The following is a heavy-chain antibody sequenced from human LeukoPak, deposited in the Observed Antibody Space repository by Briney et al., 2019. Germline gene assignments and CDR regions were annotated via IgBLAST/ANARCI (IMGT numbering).Heavy chain of an antibody. V-gene: IGHV6-1*01. J-gene: IGHJ4*02. Sequence: SQTLSLTCDISGDSFSNNNIAWSWIRQSPSRGFEWLGRTYYRSKWYSEYAVSVKGRITLNADTARNQLSLHLSSVTPEDTAVYYCARGGAVVGGFDNWGQGTLVIVSS. D-gene: IGHD6-19*01. CDR2: TYYRSKWYS. CDR3: ARGGAVVGGFDN. CDR1: GDSFSNNNIA.